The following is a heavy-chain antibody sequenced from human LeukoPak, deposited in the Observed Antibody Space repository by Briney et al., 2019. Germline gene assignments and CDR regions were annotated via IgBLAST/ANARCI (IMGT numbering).Heavy chain of an antibody. CDR2: IKQEGSEK. CDR1: GFTLNIYW. J-gene: IGHJ6*02. V-gene: IGHV3-7*01. CDR3: ARRAYSSGWSYYYYYYGMDV. D-gene: IGHD6-19*01. Sequence: PGGPLTLPCSAWGFTLNIYWVIGLRQARGRAGEGVANIKQEGSEKYYVASVKGRFTIPRDNAKTSLYLQMNSLRAEDTAVYYCARRAYSSGWSYYYYYYGMDVWGQGTTVTVSS.